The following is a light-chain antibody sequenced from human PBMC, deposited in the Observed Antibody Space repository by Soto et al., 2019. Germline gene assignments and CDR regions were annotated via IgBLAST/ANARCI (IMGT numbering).Light chain of an antibody. CDR1: NSDFGGSNY. CDR3: ISYTGSSTSYV. Sequence: QSALTQPASVSGSPGQSVTISCTGTNSDFGGSNYVSWYQQHPGMAPKLLIYEVSNRLSGVSSRFSGSKSGNTASLTISGLQAEDEADYYCISYTGSSTSYVFGSGTKLTVL. CDR2: EVS. V-gene: IGLV2-14*01. J-gene: IGLJ1*01.